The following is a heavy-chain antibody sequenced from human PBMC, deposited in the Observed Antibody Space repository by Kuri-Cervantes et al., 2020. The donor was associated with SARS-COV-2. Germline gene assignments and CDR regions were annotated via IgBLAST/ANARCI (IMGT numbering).Heavy chain of an antibody. Sequence: GGLLRLSCAASGFTFSSYAMSWVRQAPGKGLEWVSAISGSGGSAYYVDSVMGRFTISRDNSKNTLYLQMNSLRAEDTAIYYCTTYESTGYYYDYWGQGTLVTVSS. CDR3: TTYESTGYYYDY. J-gene: IGHJ4*02. CDR2: ISGSGGSA. CDR1: GFTFSSYA. D-gene: IGHD3-22*01. V-gene: IGHV3-23*01.